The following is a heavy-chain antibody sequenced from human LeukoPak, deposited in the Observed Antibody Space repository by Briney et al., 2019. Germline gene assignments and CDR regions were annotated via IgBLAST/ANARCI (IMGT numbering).Heavy chain of an antibody. Sequence: GGSLRPSCATSGFTFSSYGFHWVRQAPGKGLEWVAVISYDGSNKYYEDSVKGRFTISRDNSKNTLYLQMNSLRAEDTAVYFFFFKQKTAYEILTGYEQAPRNDAFDIWGQGTMVTVSS. CDR1: GFTFSSYG. V-gene: IGHV3-30*03. CDR2: ISYDGSNK. J-gene: IGHJ3*02. D-gene: IGHD3-9*01. CDR3: FFKQKTAYEILTGYEQAPRNDAFDI.